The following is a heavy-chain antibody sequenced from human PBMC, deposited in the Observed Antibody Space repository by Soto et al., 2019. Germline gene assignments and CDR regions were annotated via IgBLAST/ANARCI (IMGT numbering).Heavy chain of an antibody. Sequence: VQLVESGGGLVQPGRSLRLSCAASGFTFDDYAMHWVRQAPGKGLEWVSGISWNSGSIGYADSVKGRFTISRDNAKNSLYLQMNSLRAEDTALYYCAKAYDYIWGSYLDYWGQGTLVTVSS. J-gene: IGHJ4*02. CDR2: ISWNSGSI. V-gene: IGHV3-9*01. CDR1: GFTFDDYA. D-gene: IGHD3-16*02. CDR3: AKAYDYIWGSYLDY.